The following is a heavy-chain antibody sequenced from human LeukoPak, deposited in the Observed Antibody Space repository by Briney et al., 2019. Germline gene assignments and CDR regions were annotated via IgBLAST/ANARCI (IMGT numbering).Heavy chain of an antibody. V-gene: IGHV4-38-2*02. Sequence: SETLSLTCAVSGYSISIGYYWGWIRQPPGKGLEWIGSIYHSGSTYYNPSLKSRVTISVDTSKNQFSLKLSSVTAADTAVYYCARDYSFGQLAQFDYWGQGTLVTVSS. CDR1: GYSISIGYY. CDR2: IYHSGST. CDR3: ARDYSFGQLAQFDY. D-gene: IGHD6-6*01. J-gene: IGHJ4*02.